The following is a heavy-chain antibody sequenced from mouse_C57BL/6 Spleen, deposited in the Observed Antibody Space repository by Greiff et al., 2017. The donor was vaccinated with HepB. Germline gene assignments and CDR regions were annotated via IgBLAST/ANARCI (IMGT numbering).Heavy chain of an antibody. CDR1: GFTFSAYG. Sequence: EVQRVESGGGLVKPGGSLKLSCAASGFTFSAYGMHWVRQAPEKGLEWVAYISSGSSTIYYADSVKGRFTIARDNAKNTLVLQMTSLRSEDTAMYYCARGRKIYYGIVDYWGQGTTLTVSS. CDR2: ISSGSSTI. D-gene: IGHD2-1*01. V-gene: IGHV5-17*01. J-gene: IGHJ2*01. CDR3: ARGRKIYYGIVDY.